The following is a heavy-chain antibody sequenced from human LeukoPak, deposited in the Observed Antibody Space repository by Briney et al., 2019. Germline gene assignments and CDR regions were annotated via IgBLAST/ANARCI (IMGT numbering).Heavy chain of an antibody. CDR3: ARDKGEQWLVGAFDI. V-gene: IGHV1-18*01. J-gene: IGHJ3*02. D-gene: IGHD6-19*01. CDR1: GYTFTSYG. CDR2: ISAYNGNT. Sequence: GASVKVSCKASGYTFTSYGISWVRQAPGQGLEWMGWISAYNGNTNYAQKLQGRVTMTTDTSTSTAYMELRSLRSDDTAVYYCARDKGEQWLVGAFDIWGQGTMVTVSS.